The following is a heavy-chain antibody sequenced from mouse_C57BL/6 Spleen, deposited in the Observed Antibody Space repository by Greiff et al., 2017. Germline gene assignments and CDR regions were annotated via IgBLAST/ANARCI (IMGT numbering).Heavy chain of an antibody. Sequence: QVQLKQPGAELVKPGASVKLSCKASGYTFTSYWMHWVKQRPGRGLEWIGRIDPNSGGTKYNEKFKSKATLTVDKPSSTAYMQLSSLASEDSAVYYCARAIYYGYDVAYWGQGTLVTVSA. J-gene: IGHJ3*01. V-gene: IGHV1-72*01. CDR1: GYTFTSYW. CDR2: IDPNSGGT. D-gene: IGHD2-2*01. CDR3: ARAIYYGYDVAY.